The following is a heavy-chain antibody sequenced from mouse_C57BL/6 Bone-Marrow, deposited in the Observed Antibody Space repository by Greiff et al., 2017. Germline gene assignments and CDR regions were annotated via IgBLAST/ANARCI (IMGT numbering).Heavy chain of an antibody. CDR2: IYPGGGYT. CDR3: ARSLYYDLSYAMDY. V-gene: IGHV1-63*01. CDR1: GYTFTNYW. J-gene: IGHJ4*01. D-gene: IGHD2-4*01. Sequence: QVQLQQSGAELVRPGTSVKMSCKASGYTFTNYWIGWAKQRPGHGLEWIGDIYPGGGYTNYNEKFKGKATLTADKSSSTAYMQFSSLTSEDSAIYYCARSLYYDLSYAMDYWGQGTSVTVSS.